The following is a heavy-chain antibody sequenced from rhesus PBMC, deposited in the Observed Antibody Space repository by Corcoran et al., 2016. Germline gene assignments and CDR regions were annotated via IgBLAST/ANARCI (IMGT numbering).Heavy chain of an antibody. V-gene: IGHV4S6*01. CDR1: GASLTSNY. Sequence: QVQLQESGPGLVKPSETLPLPCAVSGASLTSNYWSWIRQPPGKGLEWIGRIYGVGGSTDYNPSLKSRVTMSIDTSKNQFSLKLKSVTAADTAVYYCARDLPSSDRFDVWGAGVLVTVSS. J-gene: IGHJ5-1*01. D-gene: IGHD2-39*01. CDR3: ARDLPSSDRFDV. CDR2: IYGVGGST.